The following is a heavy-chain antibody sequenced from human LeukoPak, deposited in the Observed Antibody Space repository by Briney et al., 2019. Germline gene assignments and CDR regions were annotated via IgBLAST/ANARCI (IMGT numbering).Heavy chain of an antibody. V-gene: IGHV3-21*01. CDR2: ISSGSSEI. J-gene: IGHJ3*02. CDR1: GFTFSSYS. Sequence: NPGGSLRLSCAASGFTFSSYSMNWVRQAPGKGLEWVSSISSGSSEIYYADSVKGRLTISRDNTKNSLYLQMNSLRAKDTAVYYCARGRVSVTGAIDAFHIWGQGTMVTVSS. D-gene: IGHD7-27*01. CDR3: ARGRVSVTGAIDAFHI.